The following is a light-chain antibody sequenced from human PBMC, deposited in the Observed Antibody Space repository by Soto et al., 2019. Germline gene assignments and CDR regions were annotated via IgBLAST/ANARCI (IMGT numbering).Light chain of an antibody. Sequence: EIVLTLSPATLSLSHGEGATLSCRASQCVSSNLAWYPQKPGQAPRLLIYGASSRATGIPDRFSGSESGTDFTLTISRLEPEDFAVYDCQQYGISPSYTFAQGTKVDIK. CDR2: GAS. J-gene: IGKJ2*01. V-gene: IGKV3-20*01. CDR1: QCVSSN. CDR3: QQYGISPSYT.